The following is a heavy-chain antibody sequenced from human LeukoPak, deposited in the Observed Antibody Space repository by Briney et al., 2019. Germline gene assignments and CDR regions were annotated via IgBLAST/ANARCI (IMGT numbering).Heavy chain of an antibody. J-gene: IGHJ6*02. D-gene: IGHD2-2*01. V-gene: IGHV4-4*07. Sequence: SETLSHTCTVSGGSISSYYWSWIRQPAGKGLEWIGRIYTSGSTNYNPSLKSRVTMSVDTSKNQFSLKLSSVTAADTAVYYCARDRGSTRRYYYYGMDVWGQGTTVTVSS. CDR1: GGSISSYY. CDR2: IYTSGST. CDR3: ARDRGSTRRYYYYGMDV.